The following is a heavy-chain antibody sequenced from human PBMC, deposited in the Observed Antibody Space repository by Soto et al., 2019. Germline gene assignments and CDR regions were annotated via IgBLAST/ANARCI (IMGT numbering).Heavy chain of an antibody. CDR3: ARELRSAAMDY. J-gene: IGHJ4*02. CDR1: GFTFSSYW. Sequence: EVQLVESGGGLVQPGGSRRLSCAASGFTFSSYWMSWVRQAPGKGLEWVANIKQDGSEKYYVDSVKGRFTISRDNAKNSLYLQMNSLRAEDTAVYSCARELRSAAMDYWGQGTLVTVSS. V-gene: IGHV3-7*01. CDR2: IKQDGSEK. D-gene: IGHD2-2*01.